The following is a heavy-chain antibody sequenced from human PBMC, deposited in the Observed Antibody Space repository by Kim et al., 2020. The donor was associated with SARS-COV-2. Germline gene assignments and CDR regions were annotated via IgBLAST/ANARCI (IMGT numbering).Heavy chain of an antibody. Sequence: GGSLRLSCAASGFTFSSYDMHWVRQGTEKGLEWVSSIGTKADTYYPDSVKDRFTISRENAKDSFYLQMNSLRDEDTAVYYCARGPIEEGIRATKGYFDLWGRGTVVTVSS. J-gene: IGHJ2*01. V-gene: IGHV3-13*04. CDR3: ARGPIEEGIRATKGYFDL. D-gene: IGHD1-20*01. CDR2: IGTKADT. CDR1: GFTFSSYD.